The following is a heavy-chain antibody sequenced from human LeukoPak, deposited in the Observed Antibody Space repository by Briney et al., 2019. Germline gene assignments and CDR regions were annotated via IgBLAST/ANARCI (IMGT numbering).Heavy chain of an antibody. D-gene: IGHD4-17*01. J-gene: IGHJ3*02. V-gene: IGHV1-24*01. CDR1: GYTLTELS. Sequence: ASVKVSCKVSGYTLTELSMHWVRQAPGKGLEWRGGFDPEDGETIYAQKFQGRVTMTEDTSTDTAYMELSSLRSEDTAVYYCATDYYGDYFDAFDIWGQGTMVTVSS. CDR2: FDPEDGET. CDR3: ATDYYGDYFDAFDI.